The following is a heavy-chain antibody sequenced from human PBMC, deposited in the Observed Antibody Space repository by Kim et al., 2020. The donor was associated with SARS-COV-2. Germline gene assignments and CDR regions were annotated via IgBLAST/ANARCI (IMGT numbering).Heavy chain of an antibody. Sequence: GGSLRLSCEASGFPFSDFSLNWVRQAPGKGLEWVSTISVSGSLYYADSVRGRFTISRDDAKNSVYLQLNSLRDDYTAIYYCTRNLGWLGSHDFWGQGTLVTVSS. J-gene: IGHJ4*02. V-gene: IGHV3-21*01. D-gene: IGHD6-19*01. CDR3: TRNLGWLGSHDF. CDR1: GFPFSDFS. CDR2: ISVSGSL.